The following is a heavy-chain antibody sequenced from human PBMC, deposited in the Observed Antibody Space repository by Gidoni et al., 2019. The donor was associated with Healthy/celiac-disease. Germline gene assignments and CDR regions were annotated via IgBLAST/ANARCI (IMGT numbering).Heavy chain of an antibody. CDR1: GGSISSGGYY. V-gene: IGHV4-31*03. CDR3: ARGGYSYGYHYGMDV. J-gene: IGHJ6*02. Sequence: QVQLQESGPGLVKPSQTLSLTCTVSGGSISSGGYYWSWIRQHPGKGLEWIGYIYYSGSTYYTPSLKSRVTISVDTSKNQFSLKLSSVTAADTAVYYCARGGYSYGYHYGMDVWGQGTTVTVSS. D-gene: IGHD5-18*01. CDR2: IYYSGST.